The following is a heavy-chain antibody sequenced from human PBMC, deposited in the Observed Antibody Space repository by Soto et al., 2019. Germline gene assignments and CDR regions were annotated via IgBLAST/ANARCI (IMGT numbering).Heavy chain of an antibody. J-gene: IGHJ3*02. D-gene: IGHD4-17*01. CDR1: GFTFSNYG. CDR2: ISSSSSYI. CDR3: ARDKPGDDAFDI. Sequence: EVQLLESGGGLVQPGGSLRLSCAASGFTFSNYGMTWVRQAPGKGLEWVSAISSSSSYIYYADSVKGRFTISRDNAKNSLYLQMNSLRAEDTAVYYCARDKPGDDAFDIWGQGTMVTVSS. V-gene: IGHV3-21*01.